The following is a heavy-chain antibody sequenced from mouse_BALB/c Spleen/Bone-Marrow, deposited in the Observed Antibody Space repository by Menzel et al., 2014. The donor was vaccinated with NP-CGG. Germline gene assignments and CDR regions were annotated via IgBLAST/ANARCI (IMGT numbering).Heavy chain of an antibody. D-gene: IGHD2-12*01. J-gene: IGHJ4*01. CDR2: INSNGGST. CDR3: ARLGNDDAMDY. V-gene: IGHV5-6-2*01. CDR1: GFTFSSYY. Sequence: EVKLEESGGGLVKLGGSLKLSCAASGFTFSSYYMSWVRQTPEKRLELVAAINSNGGSTYYPDNAKNTLYLQMSSLKSEDTALYYCARLGNDDAMDYWGQGTSVTVSS.